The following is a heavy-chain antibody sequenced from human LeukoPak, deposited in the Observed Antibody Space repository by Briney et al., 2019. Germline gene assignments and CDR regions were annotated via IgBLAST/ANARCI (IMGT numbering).Heavy chain of an antibody. CDR1: GFTFSSYS. V-gene: IGHV3-21*01. D-gene: IGHD3-22*01. CDR3: TRVETYYYDSSGPMDY. CDR2: ISSSSSYI. Sequence: GGSLRLSCAASGFTFSSYSMNWVRQAPGKGLEWVSSISSSSSYIYYADSVKGRFTISRDNAKNSLYLQMNSLRAEDTAVYYCTRVETYYYDSSGPMDYWGQGTLVTVSS. J-gene: IGHJ4*02.